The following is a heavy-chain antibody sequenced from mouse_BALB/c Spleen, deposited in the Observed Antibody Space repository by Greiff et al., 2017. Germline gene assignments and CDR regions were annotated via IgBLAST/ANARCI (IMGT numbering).Heavy chain of an antibody. D-gene: IGHD4-1*01. J-gene: IGHJ2*01. CDR3: ARRITGSFDY. CDR2: ISNGGGST. CDR1: GFTFSSYT. V-gene: IGHV5-12-2*01. Sequence: EVQVVESGGGLVQPGGSLKLSCAASGFTFSSYTMSWVRQTPEKRLEWVAYISNGGGSTYYPDTVKGRFTISRDNAKNTLYLQMSSRKSEDTAMYYCARRITGSFDYWGQGTTLTVSS.